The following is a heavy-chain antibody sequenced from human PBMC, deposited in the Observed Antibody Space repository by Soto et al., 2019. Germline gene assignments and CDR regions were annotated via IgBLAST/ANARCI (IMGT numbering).Heavy chain of an antibody. D-gene: IGHD5-12*01. CDR3: AKSDGYTIQAYYFDY. Sequence: VGSLRLSCAASGFTFSSYAMSWVRQAPGKGLEWVSAISGSGGSTYYADSVKGRFTISRDNSKNTLYLQMNSLRAEDTAVYYRAKSDGYTIQAYYFDYWGQGTLVTVSS. J-gene: IGHJ4*02. V-gene: IGHV3-23*01. CDR1: GFTFSSYA. CDR2: ISGSGGST.